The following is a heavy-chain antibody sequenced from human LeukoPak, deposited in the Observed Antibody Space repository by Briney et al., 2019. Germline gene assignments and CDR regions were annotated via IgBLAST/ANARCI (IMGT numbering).Heavy chain of an antibody. CDR2: ISPSTGGT. J-gene: IGHJ4*02. Sequence: GASVKVACKASGYTFSGYYIHWVRQAPGQGLEWMGWISPSTGGTNYAQKFQGRVIMTRDTSIATAYMELRRLRSDDTAVYFCVTPKYGDFYFDYWGQGTLVTVAS. D-gene: IGHD2-21*02. CDR1: GYTFSGYY. CDR3: VTPKYGDFYFDY. V-gene: IGHV1-2*02.